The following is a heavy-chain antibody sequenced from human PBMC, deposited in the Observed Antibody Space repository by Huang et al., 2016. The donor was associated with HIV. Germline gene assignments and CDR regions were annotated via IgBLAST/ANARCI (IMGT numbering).Heavy chain of an antibody. D-gene: IGHD3-16*01. Sequence: QVKLVQSGAEVKKPGASVKVSCKTSGYTFSGYAITWVRQAPGQGLEWMGWVSPYNGDTNYVQNFQGRVTMTTDMSTTTAYMELRSLTSDDTAIYYCARKFGRDFDYWGQGTLVTVSS. CDR3: ARKFGRDFDY. CDR1: GYTFSGYA. V-gene: IGHV1-18*01. J-gene: IGHJ4*02. CDR2: VSPYNGDT.